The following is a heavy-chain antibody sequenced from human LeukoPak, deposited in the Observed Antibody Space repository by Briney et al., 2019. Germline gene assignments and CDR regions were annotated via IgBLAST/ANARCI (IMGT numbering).Heavy chain of an antibody. CDR1: GGTFSSYA. J-gene: IGHJ5*02. D-gene: IGHD3-10*01. Sequence: GASVKVSCKASGGTFSSYATSWVRQAPGQGLEWMGRIIPIFGTANYAQKFQGRVTITADKSTSTAYMELSSLRSEDTAVYYCAGSEDATWFDPWGQGTLVTVSS. CDR3: AGSEDATWFDP. CDR2: IIPIFGTA. V-gene: IGHV1-69*06.